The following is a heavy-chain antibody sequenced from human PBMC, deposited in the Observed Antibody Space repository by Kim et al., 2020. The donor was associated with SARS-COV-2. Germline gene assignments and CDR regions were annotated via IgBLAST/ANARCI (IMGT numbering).Heavy chain of an antibody. Sequence: ASVKVSCKASGYTFTSYYMHWVRQAPGQGLEWMGIINPSGGSTSYAQKFQGRVTITRDTSTSTVYMELSSLRSEDTAVYYCARDVGTGDRPYWYFDLWGRGTLVTVSS. CDR1: GYTFTSYY. D-gene: IGHD7-27*01. J-gene: IGHJ2*01. V-gene: IGHV1-46*01. CDR2: INPSGGST. CDR3: ARDVGTGDRPYWYFDL.